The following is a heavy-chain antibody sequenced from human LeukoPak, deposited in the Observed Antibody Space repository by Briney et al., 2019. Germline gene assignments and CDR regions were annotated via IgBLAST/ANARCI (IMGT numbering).Heavy chain of an antibody. CDR3: ARRRDGYRYDY. V-gene: IGHV4-61*02. J-gene: IGHJ4*02. CDR1: GDSISSGTYY. CDR2: IHTIGST. Sequence: SETLSLTCTVSGDSISSGTYYWSWIRQPAGKGLEWLGRIHTIGSTNYNPSLKSRVTMSVDTSKNQFSLKLSSVTAADTAVYYCARRRDGYRYDYWGQGTLVTVSS. D-gene: IGHD5-24*01.